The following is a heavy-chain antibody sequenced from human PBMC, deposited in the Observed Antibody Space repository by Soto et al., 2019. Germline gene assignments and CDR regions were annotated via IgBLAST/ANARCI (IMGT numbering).Heavy chain of an antibody. CDR3: AGLRGYAGSPIDY. D-gene: IGHD2-15*01. CDR2: ISYSGNT. Sequence: QVQLQESGPGLVKPSETLSLTCTVSGGSIISGYWSWIRQPPGKGLEWIGYISYSGNTNYNPSLKSRVTMSGDTPKNQFSLRLSSVTTADTAVYYCAGLRGYAGSPIDYWGQGTLVTVSS. CDR1: GGSIISGY. J-gene: IGHJ4*02. V-gene: IGHV4-59*01.